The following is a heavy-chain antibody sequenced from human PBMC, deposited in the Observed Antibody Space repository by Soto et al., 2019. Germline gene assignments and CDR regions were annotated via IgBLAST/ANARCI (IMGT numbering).Heavy chain of an antibody. D-gene: IGHD4-17*01. CDR3: ATSTTAVLKYYYFVRDV. CDR2: FDPEDGET. J-gene: IGHJ6*02. Sequence: ASVKVSCKVSGYTLTELSMHWVRQAPGKGLEWMGGFDPEDGETIYAQKFQGRVTMTEDTSTDTAYIDLSSLRSEDTAVYYCATSTTAVLKYYYFVRDVWGQGTTGTVS. CDR1: GYTLTELS. V-gene: IGHV1-24*01.